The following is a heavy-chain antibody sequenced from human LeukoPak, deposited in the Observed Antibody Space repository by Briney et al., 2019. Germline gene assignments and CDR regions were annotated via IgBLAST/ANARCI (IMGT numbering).Heavy chain of an antibody. CDR1: VFTFSSYC. CDR2: IWYDGSNK. CDR3: AKLSLSGRSQSADY. V-gene: IGHV3-33*06. Sequence: GGSLRLSCAASVFTFSSYCMHWVRQAPGKGQEWVAVIWYDGSNKYYADSVKGRFTISRDNSKNTLYLQMNSLRAEDTAVYYCAKLSLSGRSQSADYWGQGTLVTVSS. J-gene: IGHJ4*02. D-gene: IGHD3-10*01.